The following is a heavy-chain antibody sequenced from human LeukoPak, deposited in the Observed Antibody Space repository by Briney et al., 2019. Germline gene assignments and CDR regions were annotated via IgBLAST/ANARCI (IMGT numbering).Heavy chain of an antibody. CDR2: GYTSGST. V-gene: IGHV4-4*09. Sequence: SETLSLTCTVSGGSISGGYWSWIRQPPGRGLEWNGYGYTSGSTNYNPSLKSRVTISVATYKSQFALKLSSVTAADTAVYYCAKSYFDYSTYYSYYFNLWGQGALVTVSS. J-gene: IGHJ4*02. CDR3: AKSYFDYSTYYSYYFNL. CDR1: GGSISGGY. D-gene: IGHD4-11*01.